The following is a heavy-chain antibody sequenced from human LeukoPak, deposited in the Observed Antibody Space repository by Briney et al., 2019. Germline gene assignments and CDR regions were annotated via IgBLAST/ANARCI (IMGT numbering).Heavy chain of an antibody. D-gene: IGHD6-6*01. CDR3: AKDIFLGIAARLGAFDI. CDR2: IRYDGSNK. Sequence: GGSLRLSCAASGFTFSSYGMHWVRQAPGKGLEWVAFIRYDGSNKYYADSVKGRFTISRDNSKNTLYLQMNSLRAEDTAVYYCAKDIFLGIAARLGAFDIWGQGTMVTVSS. CDR1: GFTFSSYG. V-gene: IGHV3-30*02. J-gene: IGHJ3*02.